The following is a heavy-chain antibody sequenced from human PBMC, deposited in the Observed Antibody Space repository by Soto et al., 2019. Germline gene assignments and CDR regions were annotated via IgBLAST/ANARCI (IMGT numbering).Heavy chain of an antibody. CDR2: IWYDGSNK. V-gene: IGHV3-33*01. D-gene: IGHD3-9*01. CDR1: GFTFSSYG. Sequence: QVQLVESGGGVVQPGRSLRLSCAASGFTFSSYGMHWVRQAPGKGLEWVAVIWYDGSNKYYADSVKGRFTISRDNSKNKLYLQMNSLRAEDTAVYYCARDRGDWLPRYYYYGMDVWGQGTTVTVSS. J-gene: IGHJ6*02. CDR3: ARDRGDWLPRYYYYGMDV.